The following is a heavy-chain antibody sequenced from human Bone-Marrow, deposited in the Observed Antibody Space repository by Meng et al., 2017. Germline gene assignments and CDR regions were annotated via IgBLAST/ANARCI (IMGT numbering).Heavy chain of an antibody. CDR3: ARGEITMVPGVINYYYYYGMDV. D-gene: IGHD3-10*01. J-gene: IGHJ6*02. Sequence: GESLKISCAASGFTFSSYWMSWVRQAPGKGLEWVANIKQDGSEKYYVDSVKGGFTISRDNAKNSLYLQMNSLRAEDTAVYYCARGEITMVPGVINYYYYYGMDVWGQGTTVTVSS. V-gene: IGHV3-7*01. CDR2: IKQDGSEK. CDR1: GFTFSSYW.